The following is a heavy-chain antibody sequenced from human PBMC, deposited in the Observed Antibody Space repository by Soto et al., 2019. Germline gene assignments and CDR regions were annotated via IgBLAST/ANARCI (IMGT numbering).Heavy chain of an antibody. CDR1: GGSFSGYY. Sequence: QVLLQQWGAGLLKPSETLSLTCAVYGGSFSGYYWRWIRQPPGKGLEWIGEINHSGSTKYNPSVKSRVTISVDMSKNQFSLKLSAVTAADTAVYYCARWGPYYDVLTGYYYHGRDVWGQGTTVTVSS. V-gene: IGHV4-34*01. D-gene: IGHD3-9*01. J-gene: IGHJ6*02. CDR2: INHSGST. CDR3: ARWGPYYDVLTGYYYHGRDV.